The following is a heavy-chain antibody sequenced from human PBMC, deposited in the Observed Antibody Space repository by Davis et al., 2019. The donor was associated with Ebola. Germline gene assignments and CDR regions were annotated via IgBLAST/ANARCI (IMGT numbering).Heavy chain of an antibody. CDR3: AKDLRMTAEFYYYGMDV. D-gene: IGHD2-21*02. Sequence: PGGSLRLSCAASGFTFSSYGMHWVRQAPGKGLEWVAVISYDGSNKYYADSVKGRFTISRDNSKNTLYLQMNSLRAEDTAVYYCAKDLRMTAEFYYYGMDVWGQGTTVTVSS. J-gene: IGHJ6*02. V-gene: IGHV3-30*18. CDR2: ISYDGSNK. CDR1: GFTFSSYG.